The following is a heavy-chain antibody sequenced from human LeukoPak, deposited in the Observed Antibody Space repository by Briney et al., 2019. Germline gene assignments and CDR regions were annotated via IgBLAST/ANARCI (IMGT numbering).Heavy chain of an antibody. J-gene: IGHJ4*02. CDR3: ARSGTRFSNGWYVQVDFDS. Sequence: PGGSLRLSCAAAEFKFDDYAMHWVRQGPGKGLEWVAGISWSSGHMEYAESVKGRFTISRDNVNNSLYLDMDSLGVDDTATYYCARSGTRFSNGWYVQVDFDSWGQGSLVIVSS. CDR2: ISWSSGHM. CDR1: EFKFDDYA. D-gene: IGHD6-19*01. V-gene: IGHV3-9*01.